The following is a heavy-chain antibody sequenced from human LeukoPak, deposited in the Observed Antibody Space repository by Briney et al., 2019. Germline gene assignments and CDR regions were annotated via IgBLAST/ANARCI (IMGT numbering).Heavy chain of an antibody. Sequence: SQTLSLTCTVSGGSISSGDYYWSWIRQPPGKGLEWIGYIYYSGSTNYNPSLKSRVTISVDTSKNQFSLKLSSVTAADTAVYYCARVLGYDFWSGYYNGIDYWGQGTLVTVSS. CDR2: IYYSGST. V-gene: IGHV4-30-4*01. D-gene: IGHD3-3*01. CDR3: ARVLGYDFWSGYYNGIDY. J-gene: IGHJ4*02. CDR1: GGSISSGDYY.